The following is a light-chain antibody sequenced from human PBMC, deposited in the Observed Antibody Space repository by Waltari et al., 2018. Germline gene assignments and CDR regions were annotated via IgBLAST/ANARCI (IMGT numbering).Light chain of an antibody. V-gene: IGKV1-9*01. J-gene: IGKJ2*01. Sequence: DIQLTQSPSFLSASVGDRVTITCRASQGISNYLAWYQQRPGKAPTLLIYAASTLQSGVQSRFSGRGSGTEFTLTITSLQPEDFATYYCQQLNSYRYTFGQGTKLEIK. CDR2: AAS. CDR3: QQLNSYRYT. CDR1: QGISNY.